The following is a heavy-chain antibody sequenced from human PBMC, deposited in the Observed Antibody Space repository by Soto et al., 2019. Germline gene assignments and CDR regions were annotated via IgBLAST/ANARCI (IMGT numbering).Heavy chain of an antibody. CDR2: INPSGGST. Sequence: ASVKVSCKASGYTFTSYYMHWVRQAPGQGLEWMGIINPSGGSTSYAQKFQGRVTMTRDTSTSTVCMELSSLRSEDTAVYYCARAFYCSGGSCYFDPWGQGTLVTVSS. CDR3: ARAFYCSGGSCYFDP. J-gene: IGHJ5*02. V-gene: IGHV1-46*03. CDR1: GYTFTSYY. D-gene: IGHD2-15*01.